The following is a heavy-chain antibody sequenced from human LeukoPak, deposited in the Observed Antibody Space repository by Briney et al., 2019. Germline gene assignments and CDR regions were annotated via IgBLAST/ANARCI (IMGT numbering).Heavy chain of an antibody. J-gene: IGHJ5*02. D-gene: IGHD2-15*01. V-gene: IGHV1-2*02. CDR2: LNPNTGDT. CDR3: ARDPDSGPDL. Sequence: ASVKVSCKASGYNFAHYHTHWVRQAPGQGLEWMGSLNPNTGDTLLAQKFQGGVTMTRDTSITVGYMELSSLTFDDTGVYYCARDPDSGPDLWGQGTLVTVAS. CDR1: GYNFAHYH.